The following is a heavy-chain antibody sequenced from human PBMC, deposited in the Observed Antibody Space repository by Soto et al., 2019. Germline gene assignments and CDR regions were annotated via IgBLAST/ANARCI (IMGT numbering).Heavy chain of an antibody. CDR3: ARDRITMVRGGRRNYGMDV. CDR2: IYYAGST. CDR1: GGSMISYY. J-gene: IGHJ6*02. V-gene: IGHV4-59*12. Sequence: SETLSLTCTVSGGSMISYYWSWIRQPPGRGLEWIGFIYYAGSTKYNPSLNSRVTISVDTSKNQFSLKLSSVTAADTAVYFCARDRITMVRGGRRNYGMDVWGQGTTVTVSS. D-gene: IGHD3-10*01.